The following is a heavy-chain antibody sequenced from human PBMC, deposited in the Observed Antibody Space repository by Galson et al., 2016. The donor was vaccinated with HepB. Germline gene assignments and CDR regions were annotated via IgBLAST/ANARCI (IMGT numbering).Heavy chain of an antibody. Sequence: SVKVSCKASGYTFTFYTIHWVRQAPGQSLEWMGWINAGNDNTKYSQKFQGRLTITRDTSATTSFMELSSLRSEDTAVYYCARVRYSTSTGYYFDYWGQGTLVTVSS. D-gene: IGHD6-6*01. J-gene: IGHJ4*02. CDR1: GYTFTFYT. V-gene: IGHV1-3*01. CDR3: ARVRYSTSTGYYFDY. CDR2: INAGNDNT.